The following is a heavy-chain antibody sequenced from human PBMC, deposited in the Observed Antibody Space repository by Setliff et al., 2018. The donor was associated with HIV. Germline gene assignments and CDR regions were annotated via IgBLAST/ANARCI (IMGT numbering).Heavy chain of an antibody. J-gene: IGHJ3*01. CDR3: VKHFWTDYYDWRDTGAFDL. D-gene: IGHD3-22*01. CDR1: GDSISSYF. V-gene: IGHV4-4*08. Sequence: SETLSLTCTLSGDSISSYFWSWIRQSPGKGLEWIGFRSTTGSTNYNPSLKSRVTISIDTSKNQFSLNLSSVTAADTAVYYCVKHFWTDYYDWRDTGAFDLWGQGTMVTVSS. CDR2: RSTTGST.